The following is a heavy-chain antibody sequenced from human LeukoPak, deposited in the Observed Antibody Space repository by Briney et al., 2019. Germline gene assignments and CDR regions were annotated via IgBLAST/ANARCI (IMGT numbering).Heavy chain of an antibody. CDR2: ISGSGGST. D-gene: IGHD4-17*01. CDR3: ARVPYGDYGYYYYGMDV. Sequence: GGSLRLSCAASGFTFSSYAMSWVRQAPGKGLEWVSAISGSGGSTYYADSVKGRFTISRDNAKNSLYLQMNSLRAEDTAVYYCARVPYGDYGYYYYGMDVWGQGTTVTVSS. CDR1: GFTFSSYA. J-gene: IGHJ6*02. V-gene: IGHV3-23*01.